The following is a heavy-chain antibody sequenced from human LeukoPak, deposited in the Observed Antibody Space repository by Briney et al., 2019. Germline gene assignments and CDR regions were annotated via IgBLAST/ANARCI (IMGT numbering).Heavy chain of an antibody. D-gene: IGHD4-23*01. CDR3: ARGLGGSHRDGIDY. V-gene: IGHV3-30*01. CDR1: GFTFSSYA. CDR2: ISYDGSNK. J-gene: IGHJ4*02. Sequence: GRSLRLSCAASGFTFSSYAMHWVRQAPGKGLEWVAVISYDGSNKYYADSVKGRFTISRDNSKNTLYLQMNSLRAEDTAVYYCARGLGGSHRDGIDYWGQGTLVIVSS.